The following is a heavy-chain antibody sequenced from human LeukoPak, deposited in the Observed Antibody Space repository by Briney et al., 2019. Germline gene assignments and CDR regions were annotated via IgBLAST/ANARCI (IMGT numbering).Heavy chain of an antibody. CDR3: ARGDYGGGGYYFDY. Sequence: SETLSLTCAVYGGSFSGYYWSWIRQPPGKGLEWIGTIYDSGSTYYNPSLKSRVTISVDTSKNQFSLKLSSVTAADTAVYYCARGDYGGGGYYFDYWGQGTLVTVSS. CDR2: IYDSGST. J-gene: IGHJ4*02. V-gene: IGHV4-34*01. CDR1: GGSFSGYY. D-gene: IGHD4-23*01.